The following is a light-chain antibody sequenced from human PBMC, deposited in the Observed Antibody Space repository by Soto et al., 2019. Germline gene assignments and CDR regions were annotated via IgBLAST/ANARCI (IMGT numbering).Light chain of an antibody. J-gene: IGLJ3*02. CDR3: ATWDVSLNGRV. CDR2: NDN. V-gene: IGLV1-44*01. CDR1: SSNIGSKT. Sequence: VLTQPPSTSGTPGQRVTISCSGSSSNIGSKTLNWFRQVPGTAPKLLIYNDNQRPSGVPDRFSGSKSGTSASLAISGLQSEDEADYYCATWDVSLNGRVFGGGTKLTVL.